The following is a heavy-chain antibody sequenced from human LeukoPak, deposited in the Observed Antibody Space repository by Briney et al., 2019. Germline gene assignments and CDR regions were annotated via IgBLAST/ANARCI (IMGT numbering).Heavy chain of an antibody. J-gene: IGHJ3*02. CDR2: INWNGGST. D-gene: IGHD1-26*01. CDR1: GFTFDDYG. CDR3: ARLGVGATRDAFDI. Sequence: PGRSLRLSCAASGFTFDDYGMSWVRQAPGKGLEWVSGINWNGGSTGYADSVKGRFTISRDNAKNSLYLQMNSLRAEDTALYYCARLGVGATRDAFDIWGQGTMVTVSS. V-gene: IGHV3-20*04.